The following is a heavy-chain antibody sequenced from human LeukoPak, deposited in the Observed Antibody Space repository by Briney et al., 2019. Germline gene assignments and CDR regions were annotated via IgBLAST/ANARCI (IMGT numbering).Heavy chain of an antibody. Sequence: GGSPRLSCAASGFTFSSYWMSWVRQAPGKGLEWVANIKQDGSEKYYVDSVKGRFTISRDNSKNTLYLQMNSLGVEDTAVYYCAKGTFDWSFPLYFDSWGQGILVTVSS. D-gene: IGHD3-9*01. CDR3: AKGTFDWSFPLYFDS. V-gene: IGHV3-7*03. J-gene: IGHJ4*02. CDR1: GFTFSSYW. CDR2: IKQDGSEK.